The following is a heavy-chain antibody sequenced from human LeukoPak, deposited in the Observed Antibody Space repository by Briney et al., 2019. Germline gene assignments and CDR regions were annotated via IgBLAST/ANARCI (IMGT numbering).Heavy chain of an antibody. CDR1: GGTFSSYA. Sequence: SVKVSCKASGGTFSSYAISWVRQAPGQGLEWMGGIIPIFGTANYAQKFQGRVTITADESTSTAYMELSSLRSEDTAVYYCARVSGRHFDWLSSAYGMDVWGHGTTVTVSS. CDR2: IIPIFGTA. D-gene: IGHD3-9*01. J-gene: IGHJ6*02. V-gene: IGHV1-69*13. CDR3: ARVSGRHFDWLSSAYGMDV.